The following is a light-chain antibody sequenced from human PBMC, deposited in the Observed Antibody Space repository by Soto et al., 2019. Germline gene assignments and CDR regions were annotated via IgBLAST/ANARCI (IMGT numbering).Light chain of an antibody. CDR3: QQYYTTPYT. Sequence: DIVMTQFPDSLAVSLGERATVNCMSSQSVLYNSNNKNYLAWYQQKPGQPPKLLIYWASTRESGIPDRFSGSGSWTDFTLPISSLQAEDLAVYYCQQYYTTPYTFGQGTKLEI. CDR1: QSVLYNSNNKNY. CDR2: WAS. V-gene: IGKV4-1*01. J-gene: IGKJ2*01.